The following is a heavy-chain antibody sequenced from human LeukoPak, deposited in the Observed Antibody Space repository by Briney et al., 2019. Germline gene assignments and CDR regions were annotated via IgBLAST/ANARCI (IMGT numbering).Heavy chain of an antibody. D-gene: IGHD6-13*01. CDR3: AKDRSIAAAGTGDYFDY. CDR1: GFIFNNYA. V-gene: IGHV3-23*01. CDR2: ISGSGGST. J-gene: IGHJ4*02. Sequence: GGSLRLSCAGSGFIFNNYAMHWVRQAPGKGLEWVSAISGSGGSTYYADSVKGRFTISRDNSKNTLYLQMNSLRAEDTAVYYCAKDRSIAAAGTGDYFDYWGQGTLVTVSS.